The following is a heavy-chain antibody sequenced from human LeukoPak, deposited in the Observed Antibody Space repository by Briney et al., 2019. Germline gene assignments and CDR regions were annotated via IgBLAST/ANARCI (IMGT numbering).Heavy chain of an antibody. CDR2: INPNIGGT. D-gene: IGHD6-19*01. J-gene: IGHJ4*02. Sequence: GASVNVSCKASGYTFTGYYMHWFRQPPGQGLEWMRLINPNIGGTNYPHPFKGSATITRETPITSSYIELIRLRPDDRAVYYFARDIRNRSGWRYFDNWGEGKLVSAS. V-gene: IGHV1-2*02. CDR3: ARDIRNRSGWRYFDN. CDR1: GYTFTGYY.